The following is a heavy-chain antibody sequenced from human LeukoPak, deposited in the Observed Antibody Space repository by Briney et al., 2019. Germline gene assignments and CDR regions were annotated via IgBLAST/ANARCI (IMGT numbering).Heavy chain of an antibody. CDR3: ARVRGYCRGGSCSDAFDI. Sequence: ASVKVSCKASGYTFTGYYMHWVRQAPGQGLEWMGWINTGNGNTKYSHEFQGRVTITRDTSASTAYMEPSSLRSEDTAVYYCARVRGYCRGGSCSDAFDIWGQGTMVTVFS. CDR1: GYTFTGYY. CDR2: INTGNGNT. D-gene: IGHD2-15*01. J-gene: IGHJ3*02. V-gene: IGHV1-3*04.